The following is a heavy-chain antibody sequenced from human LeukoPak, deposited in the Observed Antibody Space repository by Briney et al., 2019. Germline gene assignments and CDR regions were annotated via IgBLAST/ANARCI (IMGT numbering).Heavy chain of an antibody. Sequence: GASVKVSCKASGYTFTGYYMHWVRQAPGQGLEWMGWINPNSGGTNYAQKFQGRVTMTRDTSISTAYMELSRLRSDDTAVYYCARGPPRHIYGSSFFFGYWGQGTLVTVSS. V-gene: IGHV1-2*02. CDR2: INPNSGGT. CDR3: ARGPPRHIYGSSFFFGY. J-gene: IGHJ4*02. CDR1: GYTFTGYY. D-gene: IGHD6-13*01.